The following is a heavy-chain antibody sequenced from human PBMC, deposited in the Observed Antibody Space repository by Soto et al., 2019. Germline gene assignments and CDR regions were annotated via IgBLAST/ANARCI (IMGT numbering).Heavy chain of an antibody. CDR3: ARGFSVAHSSY. J-gene: IGHJ4*02. Sequence: GGSLRLSCAASGFTFSSYSMYWVRQAPGKGLEWVSSISSSSNYIYYADSVKGRFTISRDNGQNSLYLQMNSLRAEDTAVYYCARGFSVAHSSYWGQGTLVTVSS. CDR1: GFTFSSYS. V-gene: IGHV3-21*01. CDR2: ISSSSNYI. D-gene: IGHD2-15*01.